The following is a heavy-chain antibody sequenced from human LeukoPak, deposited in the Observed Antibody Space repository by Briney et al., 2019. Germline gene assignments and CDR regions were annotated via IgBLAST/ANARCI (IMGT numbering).Heavy chain of an antibody. J-gene: IGHJ4*02. CDR3: ARVPTHPMIAATGTGGGDY. CDR2: MNPNSGNT. CDR1: GYTFTNYD. V-gene: IGHV1-8*01. D-gene: IGHD6-13*01. Sequence: EASVKVSCKASGYTFTNYDINWVRQATGQGLEWMGWMNPNSGNTGFAQEFQGRVTMTRDTSIGTAYMQLSSLKSEDTAVYYCARVPTHPMIAATGTGGGDYWGQGTLVTVSS.